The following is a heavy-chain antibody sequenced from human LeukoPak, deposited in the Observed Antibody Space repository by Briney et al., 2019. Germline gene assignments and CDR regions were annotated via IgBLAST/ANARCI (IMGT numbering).Heavy chain of an antibody. CDR3: VRDRELTY. Sequence: SETLSLSCTVSGGSISIYYWSWIRQPPGKGLEWLGYIYNSGSTYYNPSLKSRVTISVDTSKNQFSLRLTSMTAADAAVYYCVRDRELTYWGQGTLVTVSS. D-gene: IGHD5-24*01. CDR2: IYNSGST. CDR1: GGSISIYY. V-gene: IGHV4-59*01. J-gene: IGHJ4*02.